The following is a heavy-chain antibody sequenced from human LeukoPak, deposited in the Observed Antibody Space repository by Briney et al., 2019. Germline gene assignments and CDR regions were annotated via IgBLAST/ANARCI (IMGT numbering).Heavy chain of an antibody. CDR1: VFTFSSYS. D-gene: IGHD5-12*01. V-gene: IGHV3-21*01. Sequence: GGSLRLSCAASVFTFSSYSMNWVRQAPGKGLEWVSSISSSSSYIYYADSVKGRFTIYRDNAKNSLYLQMNSLRAEDTAVYYCARGGRGWLRSGSYWGQGTLVTVSS. J-gene: IGHJ4*02. CDR2: ISSSSSYI. CDR3: ARGGRGWLRSGSY.